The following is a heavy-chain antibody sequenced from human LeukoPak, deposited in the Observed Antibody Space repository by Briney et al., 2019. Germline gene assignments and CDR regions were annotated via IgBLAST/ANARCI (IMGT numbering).Heavy chain of an antibody. J-gene: IGHJ5*02. CDR1: GFTFSSYE. V-gene: IGHV3-48*03. D-gene: IGHD3-3*01. CDR2: ISSSGSTI. Sequence: GGSLRLSCAASGFTFSSYEMNWVRQAPGRGLEWVSYISSSGSTIYYADSVKGRFTISRDNAKNSLYLQMNSLRAEDTAVYYCARDYELIDPWGQGTLVTVSS. CDR3: ARDYELIDP.